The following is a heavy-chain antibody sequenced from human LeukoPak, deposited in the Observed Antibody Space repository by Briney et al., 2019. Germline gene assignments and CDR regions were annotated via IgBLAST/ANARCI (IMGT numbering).Heavy chain of an antibody. D-gene: IGHD3-10*01. CDR3: ARGRPRAHYYGSGSRAYFDY. Sequence: SQTLSLTCTVSGGSISSGGYYWSWIRQPPGKGLEWIGEINHSGSTNYNPSLKSRVTISVDTSKNQFSLKLSSVTAADTAVYYCARGRPRAHYYGSGSRAYFDYWGQGTLVTVSS. CDR2: INHSGST. CDR1: GGSISSGGYY. V-gene: IGHV4-30-2*01. J-gene: IGHJ4*02.